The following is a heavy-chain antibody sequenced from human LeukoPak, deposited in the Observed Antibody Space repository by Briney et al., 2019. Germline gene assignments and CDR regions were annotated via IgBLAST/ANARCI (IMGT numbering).Heavy chain of an antibody. CDR3: ARDVRRDSGSYHAIDY. J-gene: IGHJ4*02. V-gene: IGHV1-46*02. Sequence: ASVKVSCKASGDTFNSYYMHWVRQAPGQGLEWMGIINPSGGSTNYAQKFQGRVTMTRDTSTSTVYMDLSSLRSEDTAMYYCARDVRRDSGSYHAIDYWGQGTLVTVSS. D-gene: IGHD1-26*01. CDR1: GDTFNSYY. CDR2: INPSGGST.